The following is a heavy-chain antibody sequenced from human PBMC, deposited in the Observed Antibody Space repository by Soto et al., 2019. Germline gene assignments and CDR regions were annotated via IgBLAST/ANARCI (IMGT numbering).Heavy chain of an antibody. Sequence: ASVKVSCKASGYTFTSYDINWVRQATGQGLEWMGWMNPNSGNTGYAQKFQGRVTMTRNTSISTAYMELSSLRSEDTAVYYCARDTPIKNYYDSSGYYYYWGQGTLVTVSS. V-gene: IGHV1-8*01. CDR2: MNPNSGNT. CDR3: ARDTPIKNYYDSSGYYYY. D-gene: IGHD3-22*01. CDR1: GYTFTSYD. J-gene: IGHJ4*02.